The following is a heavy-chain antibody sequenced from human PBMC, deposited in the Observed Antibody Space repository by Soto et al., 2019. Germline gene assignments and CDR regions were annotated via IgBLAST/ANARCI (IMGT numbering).Heavy chain of an antibody. J-gene: IGHJ4*02. Sequence: PGESLKISCKGSGYSFTSYWISWVRQMPGKGLEWMGRIDPSDSYTNYSPSFHGKVTISADRSIGTAYLQWSSLEASDSAFYFCARSPRSSPYFDYWGQGALVTVSS. CDR3: ARSPRSSPYFDY. CDR1: GYSFTSYW. CDR2: IDPSDSYT. V-gene: IGHV5-10-1*04. D-gene: IGHD6-13*01.